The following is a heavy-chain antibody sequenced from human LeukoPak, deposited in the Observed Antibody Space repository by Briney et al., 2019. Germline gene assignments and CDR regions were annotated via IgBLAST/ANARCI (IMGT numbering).Heavy chain of an antibody. J-gene: IGHJ4*03. Sequence: PSETLSLTCTVSGSSVSNHWWTLIRQPAGKGLEWIGRISSRGYTNYNPSLKSRVAMSVDTSKNQFSLKLNSVTAADTAVYYCVRTMTREWGGWYDNDYWGRGTLVTVSS. D-gene: IGHD6-19*01. CDR1: GSSVSNHW. CDR2: ISSRGYT. V-gene: IGHV4-4*07. CDR3: VRTMTREWGGWYDNDY.